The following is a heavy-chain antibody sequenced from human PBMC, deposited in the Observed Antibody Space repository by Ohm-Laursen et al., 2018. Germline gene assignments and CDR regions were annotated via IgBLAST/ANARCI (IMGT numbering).Heavy chain of an antibody. CDR1: GFTFSSYG. J-gene: IGHJ4*02. D-gene: IGHD6-19*01. Sequence: RSLRLSCTASGFTFSSYGMHWVRQAPGKGLEWVAVISYDGSNKYYADSVKGRFTISRDNSKNTLYLQMNSLRAEDTAVYYCAKVQSGWHDVCHLDYWGQGTLVTVSS. CDR3: AKVQSGWHDVCHLDY. V-gene: IGHV3-30*18. CDR2: ISYDGSNK.